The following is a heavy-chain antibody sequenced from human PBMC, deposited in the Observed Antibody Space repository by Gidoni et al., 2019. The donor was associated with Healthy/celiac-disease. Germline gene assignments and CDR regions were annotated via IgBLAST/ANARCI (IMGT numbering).Heavy chain of an antibody. CDR1: GGSIRSGGYS. D-gene: IGHD3-16*01. CDR2: IYHSGRT. J-gene: IGHJ4*02. CDR3: ARLANYVWGRPFDY. Sequence: QLQLQESGSGLVKPSQTLSLTCAVSGGSIRSGGYSWSWIRQPPGKGLEWIGYIYHSGRTYYNPSLKSRVTISVDRSKNQFSLKLSSVTAADTAVYYCARLANYVWGRPFDYWGQGTLVTVSS. V-gene: IGHV4-30-2*01.